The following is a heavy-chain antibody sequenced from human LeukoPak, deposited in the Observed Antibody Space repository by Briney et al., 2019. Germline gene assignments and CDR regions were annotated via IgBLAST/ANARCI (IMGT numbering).Heavy chain of an antibody. Sequence: ASVKVSCKASGYTFTSYYMHWVRQAPGQGLEWMGIINPSGGSTSYAQKFQGRVTITADESTSTAYMELSSLRPEDTAVYYCARDRSSSVHYGMDVWGQGTTVTVSS. V-gene: IGHV1-46*01. CDR1: GYTFTSYY. D-gene: IGHD6-13*01. CDR3: ARDRSSSVHYGMDV. J-gene: IGHJ6*02. CDR2: INPSGGST.